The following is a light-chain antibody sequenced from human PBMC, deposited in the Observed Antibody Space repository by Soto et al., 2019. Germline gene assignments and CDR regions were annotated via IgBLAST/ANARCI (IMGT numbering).Light chain of an antibody. CDR1: QSVSSN. J-gene: IGKJ4*01. Sequence: EIVMTQSPATLSVSPGERATLSCRASQSVSSNLAWYQQKPGQAPRLLIYGASIRATGIPARFSGSLSGTDFTLTISSLQSEDFAVYDCQQYNNWPPLTFGGGTKVQIK. V-gene: IGKV3D-15*01. CDR2: GAS. CDR3: QQYNNWPPLT.